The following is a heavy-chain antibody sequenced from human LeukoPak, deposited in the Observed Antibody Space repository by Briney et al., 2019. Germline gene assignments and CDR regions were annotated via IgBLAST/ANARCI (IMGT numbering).Heavy chain of an antibody. CDR1: GYTFTGYY. D-gene: IGHD2-2*01. Sequence: ASVNVSCKASGYTFTGYYMHWVRQAPGQGLEWMGWINPNSGGTNYAQKFQGRVTMTRDTSISTAYMELSRLRSDDTAVYYCARDKAVVPAAIPFDYWGQGTLVTVSS. CDR3: ARDKAVVPAAIPFDY. CDR2: INPNSGGT. V-gene: IGHV1-2*02. J-gene: IGHJ4*02.